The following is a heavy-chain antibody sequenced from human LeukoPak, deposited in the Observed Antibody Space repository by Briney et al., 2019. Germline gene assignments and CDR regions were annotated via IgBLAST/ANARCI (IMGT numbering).Heavy chain of an antibody. V-gene: IGHV3-7*01. CDR1: GFPFHNYW. J-gene: IGHJ4*02. CDR3: ASGLYGSGRRSLMAH. CDR2: INQDENEK. D-gene: IGHD3-10*01. Sequence: PGGSLRLSCAASGFPFHNYWMTWVRQAPGKGLEWVANINQDENEKYYLDSVKGRFTISRDNAETSLFLQMTSLRVEDTAIYYCASGLYGSGRRSLMAHWGPGTLVAVSS.